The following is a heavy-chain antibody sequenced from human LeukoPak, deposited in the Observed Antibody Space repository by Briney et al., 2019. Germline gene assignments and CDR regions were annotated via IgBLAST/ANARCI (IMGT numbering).Heavy chain of an antibody. CDR2: IYYNGNT. V-gene: IGHV4-39*07. D-gene: IGHD3-10*01. CDR3: ARDSSGDRAFDI. CDR1: GGSISSSTYY. J-gene: IGHJ3*02. Sequence: PSETLSLTCTVSGGSISSSTYYWGWIRQPPGKGLEWIASIYYNGNTYYNPSLESRVTISADTSKNQFSLRLSSVTAADTAVYYCARDSSGDRAFDIWGQGTMVTVSS.